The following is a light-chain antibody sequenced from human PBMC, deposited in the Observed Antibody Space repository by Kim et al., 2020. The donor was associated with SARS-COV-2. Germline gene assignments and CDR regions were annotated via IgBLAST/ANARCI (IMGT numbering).Light chain of an antibody. CDR1: SSDVGGYNF. J-gene: IGLJ1*01. Sequence: QSALTQPASVSGSPGQSITISCTGTSSDVGGYNFVSWYQQHPGKAPKLLISDVSSRPSGVSNRFSGSKSGNTASLTISELQAEDEADYYCCSYTSSSTRVFGTGAKGTVL. CDR2: DVS. CDR3: CSYTSSSTRV. V-gene: IGLV2-14*03.